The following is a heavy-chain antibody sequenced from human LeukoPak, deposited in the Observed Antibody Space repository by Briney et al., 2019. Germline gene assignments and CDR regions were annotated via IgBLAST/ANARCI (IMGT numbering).Heavy chain of an antibody. CDR3: ARGGGGYCSSTSRPLYDLGW. Sequence: ASVKVSCKASGYTFTSYYMHWVRQAPGQGLEWMGIINPSGGSTSYAQKFQGRVTMTRDTSTSTVYMELSSLRSEDTAVYYCARGGGGYCSSTSRPLYDLGWWDQGTLVTVSS. V-gene: IGHV1-46*01. CDR1: GYTFTSYY. CDR2: INPSGGST. D-gene: IGHD2-2*01. J-gene: IGHJ4*02.